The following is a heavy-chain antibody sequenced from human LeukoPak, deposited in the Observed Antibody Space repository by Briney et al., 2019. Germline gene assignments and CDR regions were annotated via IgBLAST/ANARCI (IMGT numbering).Heavy chain of an antibody. D-gene: IGHD5-12*01. CDR2: ISRSGSTI. J-gene: IGHJ6*02. CDR1: AFTFREHA. V-gene: IGHV3-11*01. Sequence: GGSLRLSCAASAFTFREHALSWIRQAPGKGLEWVSYISRSGSTIYYADSVKGRFTISRDNAKNSLYLQMNSLRAEDTAVYYCARRHMVTTISSYGMDVWGQGTTVTVSS. CDR3: ARRHMVTTISSYGMDV.